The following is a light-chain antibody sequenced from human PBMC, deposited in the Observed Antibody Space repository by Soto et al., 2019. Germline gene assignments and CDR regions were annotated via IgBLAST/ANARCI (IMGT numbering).Light chain of an antibody. Sequence: EIVMTQSPATLSVSPGERATLSCRASQSVSNNLAWYQQKPGQAPRLLIYGASTRATGIPATFSGSGSGTDFTLTISSLQSEDFALYYCQQYNNWPRTFGQGTKVEIK. CDR3: QQYNNWPRT. V-gene: IGKV3-15*01. J-gene: IGKJ1*01. CDR2: GAS. CDR1: QSVSNN.